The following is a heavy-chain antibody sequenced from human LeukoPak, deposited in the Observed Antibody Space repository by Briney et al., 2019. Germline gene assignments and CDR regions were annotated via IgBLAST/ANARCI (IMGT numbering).Heavy chain of an antibody. CDR2: IYYSGST. J-gene: IGHJ5*02. D-gene: IGHD1-1*01. Sequence: SSETLSLTCTVSGGSISSSSYYWGWIRQPPGKGLEWIGSIYYSGSTYYNPSLKSRVTISVDTSKNQFSLKLSSVTAADTAVYYCARDRSSTIDPWGQGTLVTVSS. V-gene: IGHV4-39*07. CDR3: ARDRSSTIDP. CDR1: GGSISSSSYY.